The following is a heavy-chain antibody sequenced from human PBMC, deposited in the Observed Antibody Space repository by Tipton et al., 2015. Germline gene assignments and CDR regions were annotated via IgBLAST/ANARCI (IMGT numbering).Heavy chain of an antibody. V-gene: IGHV4-59*01. Sequence: TLSLTCTVSGGSISRYYWAWIRQSPRKGLECLGYINANGSTVYNPSLRSRLAMSMEAPEKQFSLKLSSVTTEDTAVYYCARDGSGSYPFDYWGQGTLVTVSS. CDR1: GGSISRYY. CDR2: INANGST. D-gene: IGHD1-26*01. J-gene: IGHJ4*02. CDR3: ARDGSGSYPFDY.